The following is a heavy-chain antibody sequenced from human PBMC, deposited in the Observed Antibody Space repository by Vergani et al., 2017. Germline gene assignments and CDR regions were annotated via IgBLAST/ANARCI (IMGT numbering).Heavy chain of an antibody. CDR3: AKGGNCTNGVCPIYWYFDL. D-gene: IGHD2-8*01. V-gene: IGHV3-23*01. CDR2: ISGSGGST. J-gene: IGHJ2*01. CDR1: GFTFSSYA. Sequence: EVQPLESGGGLVQPGGSLRLSCAASGFTFSSYAMSWVRQAPGKGLEWVSAISGSGGSTYYADSVKGRFTFSRDNSKNTLYLQMNSLRAEDTAVYYCAKGGNCTNGVCPIYWYFDLWGRGTLVTVSS.